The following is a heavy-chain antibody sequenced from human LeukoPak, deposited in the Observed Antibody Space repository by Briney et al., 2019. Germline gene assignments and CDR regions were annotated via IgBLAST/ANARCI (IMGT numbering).Heavy chain of an antibody. Sequence: SESLSLTCTVSGGSISSYYWSWMRQPPGGGLEWIGYIYYSGSTNYNPSLKSRVTISVDTSKNQFSLKLSSVTAADTAVYYCARGESITMIVVAPADGMDVWGQGTTVTVSS. CDR3: ARGESITMIVVAPADGMDV. CDR1: GGSISSYY. J-gene: IGHJ6*02. CDR2: IYYSGST. D-gene: IGHD3-22*01. V-gene: IGHV4-59*12.